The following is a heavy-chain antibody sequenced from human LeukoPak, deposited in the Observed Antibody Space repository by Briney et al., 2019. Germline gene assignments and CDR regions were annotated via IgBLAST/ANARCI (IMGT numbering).Heavy chain of an antibody. Sequence: GGSLRLSCAASGFTFSDYAMSWVRQAPGKGLEWLSVISGGSSGSTYYADSVTGRFTVSRDNSKNTLYLQMNSLRAEDTAVYYCARGIGSGYYFFDYWGQGTLVTVSS. D-gene: IGHD3-22*01. CDR2: ISGGSSGST. J-gene: IGHJ4*02. CDR1: GFTFSDYA. V-gene: IGHV3-23*01. CDR3: ARGIGSGYYFFDY.